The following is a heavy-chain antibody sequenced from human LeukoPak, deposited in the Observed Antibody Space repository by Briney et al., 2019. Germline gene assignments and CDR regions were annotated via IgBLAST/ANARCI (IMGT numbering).Heavy chain of an antibody. CDR1: GFTFSSYS. CDR2: ISSSSSYI. D-gene: IGHD1-26*01. V-gene: IGHV3-21*01. CDR3: ARGSGDIVGAFFDY. Sequence: SGGSLRLSCAASGFTFSSYSMNWVRQAPGKGLEWVSSISSSSSYIYYADSVKGRFTISRDNAKNSLYLQMNSLRAEDTAVYYCARGSGDIVGAFFDYWGQGTLVTVSS. J-gene: IGHJ4*02.